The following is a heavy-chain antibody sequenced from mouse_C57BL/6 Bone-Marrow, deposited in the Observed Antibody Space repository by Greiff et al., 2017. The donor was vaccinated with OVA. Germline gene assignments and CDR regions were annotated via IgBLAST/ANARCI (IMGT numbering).Heavy chain of an antibody. Sequence: EVKVEESGGGLVQPGGSMKLSCVASGFTFSNYWMNWVRQSPEKGLEWVAQIRLKSDNYATHYAESVKGRFTISRDDSKSSVYLQMNNLRAEDTGIYYCTGPYYLDYWGQGTTLTVSS. V-gene: IGHV6-3*01. CDR2: IRLKSDNYAT. CDR3: TGPYYLDY. J-gene: IGHJ2*01. CDR1: GFTFSNYW.